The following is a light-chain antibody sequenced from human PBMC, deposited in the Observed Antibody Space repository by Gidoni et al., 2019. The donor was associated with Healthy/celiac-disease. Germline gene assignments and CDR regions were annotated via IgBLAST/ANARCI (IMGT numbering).Light chain of an antibody. CDR1: SSNIGSNT. J-gene: IGLJ2*01. V-gene: IGLV1-44*01. CDR3: AAWDDSLNGPV. Sequence: QSVLTQPPSASGTPGQRVTISCSGNSSNIGSNTVNWYQPLPGTAPKLLIYSNNQRPSGVPDRFSGSKSGTSASLAISGLQSEDEADYYCAAWDDSLNGPVFGGGTKLTVL. CDR2: SNN.